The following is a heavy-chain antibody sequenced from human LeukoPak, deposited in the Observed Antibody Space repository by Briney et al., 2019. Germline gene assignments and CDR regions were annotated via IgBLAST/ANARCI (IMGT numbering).Heavy chain of an antibody. D-gene: IGHD6-19*01. Sequence: PGGSLRLSCAASGFTFSSYSMSWVRQAPGKGLEWVSLIYTAGNTYYADSVRGRFTISRDISKNTLYLQMNSLRIDDTAVYYCARVAVEGREFFQHWGQGTLVTVSS. J-gene: IGHJ1*01. CDR1: GFTFSSYS. CDR2: IYTAGNT. CDR3: ARVAVEGREFFQH. V-gene: IGHV3-66*02.